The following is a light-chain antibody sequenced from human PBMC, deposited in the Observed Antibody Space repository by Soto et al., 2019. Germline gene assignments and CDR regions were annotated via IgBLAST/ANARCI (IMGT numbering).Light chain of an antibody. V-gene: IGKV3-11*01. CDR3: QQRSGWPLT. J-gene: IGKJ4*01. Sequence: DIVLTEAPACLSISPGERVTLSCGASQSVSSYLDWYQQKPGKAPRLLIYAASNRDTGIPARFSGSGSGTDFTLTISSLEPEDFAAYYCQQRSGWPLTFGRGTKVDIK. CDR2: AAS. CDR1: QSVSSY.